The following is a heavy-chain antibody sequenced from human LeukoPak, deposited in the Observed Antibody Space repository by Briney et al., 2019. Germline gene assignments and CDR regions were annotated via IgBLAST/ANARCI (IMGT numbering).Heavy chain of an antibody. Sequence: PSETLSLTCTVSGGSISSYYWSWIRQPAGKGLEWNGRISSSGSTDYNPSLKSRVTMSVDTSKTQFSLKLSSVTAADTAVYYCAREGRSSTPGYWGQGTLVTVSS. V-gene: IGHV4-4*07. CDR3: AREGRSSTPGY. CDR1: GGSISSYY. J-gene: IGHJ4*02. CDR2: ISSSGST. D-gene: IGHD2-15*01.